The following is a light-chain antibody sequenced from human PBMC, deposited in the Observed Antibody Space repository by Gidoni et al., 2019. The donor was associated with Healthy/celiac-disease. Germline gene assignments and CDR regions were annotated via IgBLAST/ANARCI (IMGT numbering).Light chain of an antibody. Sequence: EIVLTQSPATLSLSPGERATLSCRASQSVSSYLAWYQQKPGQAPRLLIYDASNRATGIPARYRGSGSGTDFTLTISSLEPEDFAVYYCQRRSNWPSITFGQGTRLEIK. CDR3: QRRSNWPSIT. CDR1: QSVSSY. CDR2: DAS. J-gene: IGKJ5*01. V-gene: IGKV3-11*01.